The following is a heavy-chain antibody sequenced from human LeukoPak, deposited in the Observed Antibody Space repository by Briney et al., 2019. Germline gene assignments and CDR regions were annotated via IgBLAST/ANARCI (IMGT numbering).Heavy chain of an antibody. D-gene: IGHD3-22*01. CDR3: ATAGDNYYDSSGYDY. V-gene: IGHV1-24*01. J-gene: IGHJ4*02. CDR2: FDPEGGET. CDR1: GYTLTELS. Sequence: ASVKVSCKVSGYTLTELSMHWVRQAPGKGLEWMGGFDPEGGETIYAQKFQGRVTMTEDTSTDTAYMELSSLRSEDTAVYYCATAGDNYYDSSGYDYWGQGTLVTVSS.